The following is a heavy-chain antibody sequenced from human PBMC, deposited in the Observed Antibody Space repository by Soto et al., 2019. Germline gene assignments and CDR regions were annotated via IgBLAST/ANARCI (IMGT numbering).Heavy chain of an antibody. CDR1: AGTFSSHA. CDR2: IIPFFKAT. D-gene: IGHD3-16*01. CDR3: ARDVPLNYYDGTFSYYAMDV. V-gene: IGHV1-69*13. Sequence: GASVKVSCKASAGTFSSHAISWVRQAPGQGLEWMGGIIPFFKATNYAQKFQGRVTITADDSTSTAYMDLYSLRSEDTAVYYCARDVPLNYYDGTFSYYAMDVWGQGTTVTVSS. J-gene: IGHJ6*02.